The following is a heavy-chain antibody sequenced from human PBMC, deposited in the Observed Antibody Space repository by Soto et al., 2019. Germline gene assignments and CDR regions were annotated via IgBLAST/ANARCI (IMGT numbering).Heavy chain of an antibody. CDR1: GDTFAFYS. Sequence: QVQLVQSGAEVKRPGSSVKVSCKASGDTFAFYSINWVRPAPGLGLGWMGRINPILSMSNYAQRVQGRVTMTADKSTSTAYMGLNSVRSEDTAIYYCATSYGSGYRAFDYWGQGALVTVSS. V-gene: IGHV1-69*02. CDR3: ATSYGSGYRAFDY. D-gene: IGHD3-10*01. J-gene: IGHJ4*02. CDR2: INPILSMS.